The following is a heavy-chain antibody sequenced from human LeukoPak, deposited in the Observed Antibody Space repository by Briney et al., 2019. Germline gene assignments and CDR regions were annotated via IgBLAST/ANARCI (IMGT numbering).Heavy chain of an antibody. CDR1: GGSISSYY. Sequence: SETLSLTCTVSGGSISSYYWSWSRQPAGKGLEWMERIYTSGSTNYNPSLKSRVTMSVDTSKNQFSLKLSSVTAADTAVYYCARVRLGIAVAGKYYYYYMDVWGKGTTVTVSS. J-gene: IGHJ6*03. V-gene: IGHV4-4*07. D-gene: IGHD6-19*01. CDR2: IYTSGST. CDR3: ARVRLGIAVAGKYYYYYMDV.